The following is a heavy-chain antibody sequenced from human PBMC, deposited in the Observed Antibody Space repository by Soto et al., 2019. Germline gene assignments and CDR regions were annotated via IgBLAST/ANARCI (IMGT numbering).Heavy chain of an antibody. CDR3: ARDSGSIAARRFDP. CDR2: TYYSGST. CDR1: GGSISSYY. Sequence: SETLSLTCTVSGGSISSYYWSWIRQPPGKGLEWIGYTYYSGSTNYNPSLKSRVTISVDTSKNQFSLKLSSVTAADTAVYYCARDSGSIAARRFDPWGQGTLVTVSS. J-gene: IGHJ5*02. V-gene: IGHV4-59*01. D-gene: IGHD6-6*01.